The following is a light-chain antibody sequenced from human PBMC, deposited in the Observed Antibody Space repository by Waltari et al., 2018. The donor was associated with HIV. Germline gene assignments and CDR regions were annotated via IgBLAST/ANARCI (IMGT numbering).Light chain of an antibody. CDR3: QVWDSISDHWV. V-gene: IGLV3-21*02. CDR2: DDS. CDR1: NIGSKS. Sequence: SYVLTQPPSVSVAPGQTARITCGGDNIGSKSVHWYQQKPGQAPVLVGYDDSDRPSGIPERFSGSNSGNTATLTISRVEAGDESHYYCQVWDSISDHWVFGGGTKLTVL. J-gene: IGLJ3*02.